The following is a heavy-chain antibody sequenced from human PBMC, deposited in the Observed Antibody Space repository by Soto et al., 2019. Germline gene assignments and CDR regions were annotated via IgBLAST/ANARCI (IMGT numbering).Heavy chain of an antibody. CDR1: GFTFSSYG. CDR2: IWYDGSNK. D-gene: IGHD5-18*01. Sequence: GGSLRLSCAASGFTFSSYGMHWVRQAPGKGPEWVAVIWYDGSNKYYADSVKGRFTISRDNSKNTLYLQMNSLRAEDTAVYYCARVDTAILGYYYYRMDVWGQGNTVTVSS. CDR3: ARVDTAILGYYYYRMDV. J-gene: IGHJ6*02. V-gene: IGHV3-33*01.